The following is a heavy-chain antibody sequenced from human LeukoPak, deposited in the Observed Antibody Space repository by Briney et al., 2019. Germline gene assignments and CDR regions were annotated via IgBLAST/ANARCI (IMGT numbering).Heavy chain of an antibody. CDR3: TLPAYYYNVDV. D-gene: IGHD6-25*01. CDR1: GLTFSVSA. CDR2: IKTKGDNYAT. V-gene: IGHV3-73*01. Sequence: GGSLKLSCSASGLTFSVSAIHWVRQASGKGLEGVGRIKTKGDNYATAYAASGKGRFTISRDDSTNTAYLQMNSLKTEDTAVYYCTLPAYYYNVDVWGKGTTVTVSS. J-gene: IGHJ6*04.